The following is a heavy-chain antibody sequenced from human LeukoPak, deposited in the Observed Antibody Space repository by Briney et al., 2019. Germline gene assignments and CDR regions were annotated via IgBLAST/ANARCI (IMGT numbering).Heavy chain of an antibody. J-gene: IGHJ6*03. CDR3: ARGNVEMATIRHYYYYYMDV. CDR2: IYYSGST. D-gene: IGHD5-24*01. CDR1: GGSISSYY. V-gene: IGHV4-59*01. Sequence: SETLSLTCTVSGGSISSYYWSWIRQPPGKGLEWIGYIYYSGSTNYNPSLKSRVTISVDTSKNQFSLKLSSVTAADTAVYYCARGNVEMATIRHYYYYYMDVWGKGTTVTVSS.